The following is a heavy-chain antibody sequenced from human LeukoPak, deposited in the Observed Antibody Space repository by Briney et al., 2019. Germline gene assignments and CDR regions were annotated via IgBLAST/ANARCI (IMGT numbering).Heavy chain of an antibody. CDR3: ARGHSSIWHAFDI. D-gene: IGHD6-13*01. J-gene: IGHJ3*02. V-gene: IGHV4-31*03. CDR2: IYYSGST. Sequence: PSETLSLTCTVSGGSISSGGYYWSWIRQHPGKGLEWIGYIYYSGSTYYNPSLKSRVTISVDTSKNQFSLKLSSVTAADTAVYYCARGHSSIWHAFDIWGQGTMVTVSS. CDR1: GGSISSGGYY.